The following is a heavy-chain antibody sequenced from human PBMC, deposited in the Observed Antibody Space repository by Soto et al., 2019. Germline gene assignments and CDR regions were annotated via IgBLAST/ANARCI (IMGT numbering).Heavy chain of an antibody. CDR2: ISYDGSNK. D-gene: IGHD2-15*01. Sequence: QVQLVESGGGVVQPGRSLRLSCAASGFPFSSYGMHWVRQAPGKGLEWVAHISYDGSNKHYTDSVKGRFTISRDNSKNTLYLQMSSLRAEDTAVYCCAGGQYYFDSCGKGTRVSVSS. J-gene: IGHJ4*02. CDR3: AGGQYYFDS. V-gene: IGHV3-30*03. CDR1: GFPFSSYG.